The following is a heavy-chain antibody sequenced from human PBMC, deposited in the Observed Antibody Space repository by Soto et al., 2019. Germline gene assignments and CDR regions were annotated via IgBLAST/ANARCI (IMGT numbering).Heavy chain of an antibody. V-gene: IGHV1-2*02. CDR1: GYTFTAYH. CDR3: ARNMDYYYGRGSGNGHGV. CDR2: INPKFGDT. Sequence: QVRLVQSGAEVKEPGDSVRVSCEASGYTFTAYHIHWVRQAPGQGLEWMGWINPKFGDTGYAQDFQGRVSMTSDMSLSTVYMELSRLTSDDTAIYYCARNMDYYYGRGSGNGHGVWCQGTTVTVFS. D-gene: IGHD3-10*02. J-gene: IGHJ6*02.